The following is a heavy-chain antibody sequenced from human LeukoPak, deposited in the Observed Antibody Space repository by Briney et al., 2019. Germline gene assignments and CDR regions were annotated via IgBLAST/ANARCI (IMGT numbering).Heavy chain of an antibody. J-gene: IGHJ5*02. Sequence: SGGSTSYAQKFQGRVTMTRDTSTSTVYMELSSLRSEDTAVYYCARGYCSSTSCANNWFDPWGQGTLVTVSS. CDR2: SGGST. CDR3: ARGYCSSTSCANNWFDP. D-gene: IGHD2-2*01. V-gene: IGHV1-46*01.